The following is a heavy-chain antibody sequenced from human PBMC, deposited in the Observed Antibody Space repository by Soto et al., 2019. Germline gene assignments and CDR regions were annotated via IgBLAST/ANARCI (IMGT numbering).Heavy chain of an antibody. CDR2: MNPNSGNT. CDR1: GYTFTSYD. J-gene: IGHJ6*03. CDR3: ARGRRFLEWSNPKYYYYYMDV. V-gene: IGHV1-8*01. Sequence: ASVKVSCKASGYTFTSYDINWVRQATGQGLEWMGWMNPNSGNTGYAQKFQGRVTMTRNTSISTAYMELSSLRSEDTAVYYCARGRRFLEWSNPKYYYYYMDVWGKGTTVTVSS. D-gene: IGHD3-3*01.